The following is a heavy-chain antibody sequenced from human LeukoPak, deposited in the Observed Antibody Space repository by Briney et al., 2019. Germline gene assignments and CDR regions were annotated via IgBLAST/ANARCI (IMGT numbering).Heavy chain of an antibody. J-gene: IGHJ4*02. CDR3: AKVRYFDWLPDY. CDR2: ISWNSGSI. CDR1: GFTFDDYA. Sequence: PGRSLRLSCAASGFTFDDYAMHWVRQAPGKGLEWVSGISWNSGSIGYADSVKGRFTISRDNAKNSLYLQMNSLRAEDTALYYCAKVRYFDWLPDYWGQGTLVTVSS. D-gene: IGHD3-9*01. V-gene: IGHV3-9*01.